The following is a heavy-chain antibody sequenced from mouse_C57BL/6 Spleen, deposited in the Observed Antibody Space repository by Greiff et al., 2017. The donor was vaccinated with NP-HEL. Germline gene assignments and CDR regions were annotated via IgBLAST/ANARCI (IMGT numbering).Heavy chain of an antibody. J-gene: IGHJ1*03. D-gene: IGHD1-1*01. CDR1: GYTFTSYG. V-gene: IGHV1-81*01. CDR2: IYPRSGNT. CDR3: ASRDYYGSSNWYFDV. Sequence: QVQLKESGAELARPGASVKLSCKASGYTFTSYGISWVKQRTGQGLEWIGEIYPRSGNTYYNEKFKGKATLTADKSSSTAYMELRSLTSEDSAVYFCASRDYYGSSNWYFDVWGTGTTVTVSS.